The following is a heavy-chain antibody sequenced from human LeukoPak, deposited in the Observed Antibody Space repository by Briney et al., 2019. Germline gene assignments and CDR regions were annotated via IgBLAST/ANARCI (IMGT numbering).Heavy chain of an antibody. CDR1: GYIFTTYG. D-gene: IGHD4-17*01. V-gene: IGHV1-18*01. CDR3: ARGGVNGDYVNYFDY. J-gene: IGHJ4*02. Sequence: ASVKVSCKASGYIFTTYGFSWVRQAPGQGLEWMGWISAYNGNTYYAQRFQGRVTMTTDTSTSTAYMELRSLRSDDTAVYYCARGGVNGDYVNYFDYWGQGTLVTVSS. CDR2: ISAYNGNT.